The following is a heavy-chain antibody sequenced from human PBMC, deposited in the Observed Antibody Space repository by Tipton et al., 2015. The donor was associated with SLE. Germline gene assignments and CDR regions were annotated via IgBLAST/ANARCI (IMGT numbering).Heavy chain of an antibody. J-gene: IGHJ3*02. V-gene: IGHV1-69-2*01. Sequence: QSGPEVKKPGATVKISCKVSGYTFTDYYMHWVQQAPGKGLEWMGLVDPEDGEIIYAEKFQGRATITADRSTDTAYMELSSLRSEDAAVYYCATLPSWIHSMAPGAFDIWGQGTMVAVSS. CDR3: ATLPSWIHSMAPGAFDI. CDR1: GYTFTDYY. D-gene: IGHD2/OR15-2a*01. CDR2: VDPEDGEI.